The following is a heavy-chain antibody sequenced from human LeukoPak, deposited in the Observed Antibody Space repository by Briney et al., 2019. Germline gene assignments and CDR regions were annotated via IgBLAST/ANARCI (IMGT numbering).Heavy chain of an antibody. CDR1: GFTFSDYY. Sequence: GGSLRLSCAASGFTFSDYYMSWIRQAPGKGLEWVSYISNSGRTMDYADSVKGRFIISRDNAKNSLYLQMNSLRVEDTAVYYCARAQSGWYDPSDYWGQGTLVTVSS. CDR2: ISNSGRTM. CDR3: ARAQSGWYDPSDY. J-gene: IGHJ4*02. V-gene: IGHV3-11*01. D-gene: IGHD6-19*01.